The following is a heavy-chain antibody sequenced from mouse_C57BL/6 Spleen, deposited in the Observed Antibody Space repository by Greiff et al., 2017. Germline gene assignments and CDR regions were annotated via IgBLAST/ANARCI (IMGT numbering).Heavy chain of an antibody. Sequence: VQLQQSGAELVRPGASVTLSCKASGYTFTDYEMHWVKQTPVHGLEWIGAIDPETGGTAYNQKFKGKAILTADKSSSTAYMELRSLTSEDSAVYYCTRLLLRYAWFAYWGQGTLVTVSA. J-gene: IGHJ3*01. D-gene: IGHD1-1*01. CDR1: GYTFTDYE. CDR3: TRLLLRYAWFAY. V-gene: IGHV1-15*01. CDR2: IDPETGGT.